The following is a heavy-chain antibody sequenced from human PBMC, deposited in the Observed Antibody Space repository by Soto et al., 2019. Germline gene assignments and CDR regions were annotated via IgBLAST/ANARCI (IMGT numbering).Heavy chain of an antibody. V-gene: IGHV1-2*02. CDR2: INPSSGAT. J-gene: IGHJ4*02. Sequence: QVQLVQSGAEVKKPGASVKVSCKASGYTFTDYYMYWVRQAPGQGLEWMGWINPSSGATSYAQNFQGRVTMTRDTSISTFYMELSRLSSDDTAIYYCTRASAVAGGSSNSLPNDYWGQGTLVTVSS. CDR1: GYTFTDYY. CDR3: TRASAVAGGSSNSLPNDY. D-gene: IGHD6-19*01.